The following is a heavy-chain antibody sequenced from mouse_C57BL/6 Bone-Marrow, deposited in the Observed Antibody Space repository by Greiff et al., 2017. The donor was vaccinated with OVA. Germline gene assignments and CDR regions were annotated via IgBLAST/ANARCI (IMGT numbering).Heavy chain of an antibody. V-gene: IGHV1-82*01. CDR2: IYPGDGDT. CDR1: GYAFSSSW. D-gene: IGHD2-4*01. CDR3: ARGDYYDYDGAFAY. J-gene: IGHJ3*01. Sequence: VQLQQSGPELVKPGASVKISCKASGYAFSSSWMNWVKQRPGKGLEWIGRIYPGDGDTNYNGKSKGKATLTADKSSSTAYMQLSSLTSEDSAVYFCARGDYYDYDGAFAYWGQGTLVTVSA.